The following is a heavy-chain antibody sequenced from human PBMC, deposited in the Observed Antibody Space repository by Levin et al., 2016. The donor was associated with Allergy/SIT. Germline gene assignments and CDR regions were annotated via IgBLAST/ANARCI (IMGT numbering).Heavy chain of an antibody. Sequence: GGSLRLSCAASGFTFSSYAMSWVRQAPGKGLEWVSAISGSGGSTYYADSVKGRFTISRDNSKNTLYLQMNSLRAEDTAVYYCAKALEEQYYDFWSGYYTDWSWADVWGQGTTVTVSS. J-gene: IGHJ6*02. D-gene: IGHD3-3*01. CDR1: GFTFSSYA. CDR2: ISGSGGST. V-gene: IGHV3-23*01. CDR3: AKALEEQYYDFWSGYYTDWSWADV.